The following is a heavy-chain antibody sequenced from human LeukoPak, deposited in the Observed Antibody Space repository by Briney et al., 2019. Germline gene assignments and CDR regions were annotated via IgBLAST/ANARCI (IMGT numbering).Heavy chain of an antibody. CDR1: GVDIYSSTYY. CDR3: ARQLAAGNDAFDI. V-gene: IGHV4-39*01. D-gene: IGHD6-13*01. J-gene: IGHJ3*02. CDR2: IYYNEDT. Sequence: SETLSLTCTVSGVDIYSSTYYWAWIRQPPGKGLEFTGSIYYNEDTYSNPSLKSRLTISVDTSTNQFSLRLNAVTAADTAVYFSARQLAAGNDAFDIWGQGTMVTVSS.